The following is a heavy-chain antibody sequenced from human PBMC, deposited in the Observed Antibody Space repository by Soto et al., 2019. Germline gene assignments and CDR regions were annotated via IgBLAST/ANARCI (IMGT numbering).Heavy chain of an antibody. Sequence: QVQLVESGGGVVQPGRSLRLSCAASGFTFSSYGMHWVRQAPGKGLEWVAVISYDGSNKYYADSVKGRFTISRDNSKNTLYLQMNSLRAEVTAVYYCSEDVSLRGNMDVWGQGTTVTVSS. CDR3: SEDVSLRGNMDV. V-gene: IGHV3-30*18. J-gene: IGHJ6*02. CDR2: ISYDGSNK. CDR1: GFTFSSYG.